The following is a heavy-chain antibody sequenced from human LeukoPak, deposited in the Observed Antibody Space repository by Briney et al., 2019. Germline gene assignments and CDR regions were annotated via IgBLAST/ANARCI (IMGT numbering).Heavy chain of an antibody. CDR1: GFTFISWT. V-gene: IGHV3-23*01. D-gene: IGHD6-19*01. Sequence: GGSLRLSCAASGFTFISWTMTCARQAPGKGLEWVSLISGSGGSAYYADSVKGRFTISRGNSKNTLYLQMNRLRAEDTAVYYCAKDPRVTSGWYDDWGQGTQVTVSS. CDR2: ISGSGGSA. J-gene: IGHJ4*02. CDR3: AKDPRVTSGWYDD.